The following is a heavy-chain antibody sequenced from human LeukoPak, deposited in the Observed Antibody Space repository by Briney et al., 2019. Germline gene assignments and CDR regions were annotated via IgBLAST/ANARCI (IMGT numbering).Heavy chain of an antibody. CDR2: ISYDGSNK. CDR1: GFTFSSYA. D-gene: IGHD3-10*01. Sequence: PGRSLRLSCAASGFTFSSYAMHWVRQAPGKGLEWVAVISYDGSNKYYADSVKGRFTISRDNSKNTLYLQMNSLRAEDTAVYYCARGVGVAATECYYGSGSGFDPWGQGTLVTVSS. V-gene: IGHV3-30-3*01. CDR3: ARGVGVAATECYYGSGSGFDP. J-gene: IGHJ5*02.